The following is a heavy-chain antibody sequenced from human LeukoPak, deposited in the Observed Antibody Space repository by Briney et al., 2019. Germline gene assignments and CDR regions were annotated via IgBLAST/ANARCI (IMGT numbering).Heavy chain of an antibody. CDR2: IYYSGST. J-gene: IGHJ3*02. D-gene: IGHD3-22*01. V-gene: IGHV4-59*01. CDR3: AREWTGDYYDSSGYPDLYAFDI. CDR1: GGSISSFY. Sequence: SETLSLTCTVSGGSISSFYWSWIRQPPGKGLEWIGYIYYSGSTNYNPSLKSRVTISVDTSKNQFSLKLSSVTAADTAVYYCAREWTGDYYDSSGYPDLYAFDIWGQGTMVTVSS.